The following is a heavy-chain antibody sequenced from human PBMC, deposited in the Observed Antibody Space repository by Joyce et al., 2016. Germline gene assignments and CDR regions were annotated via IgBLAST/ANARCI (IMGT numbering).Heavy chain of an antibody. CDR3: ASRDGDNRPSDY. V-gene: IGHV1-69*02. CDR1: GGAFSSYT. J-gene: IGHJ4*02. Sequence: QVQLVQSGAEVKKPGSSVTVSCKASGGAFSSYTISWVRQAPGQGLEWMGRIVPSLGIANYAQKFQGRVTITADKSTSTVHMEVSRLRSEDTAVYYCASRDGDNRPSDYWGQGTLVTVSS. CDR2: IVPSLGIA. D-gene: IGHD4-23*01.